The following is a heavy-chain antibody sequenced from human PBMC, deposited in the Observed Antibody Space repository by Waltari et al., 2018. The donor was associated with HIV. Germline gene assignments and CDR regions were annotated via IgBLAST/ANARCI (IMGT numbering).Heavy chain of an antibody. CDR3: ARGFFQNDLRGLFDL. V-gene: IGHV1-2*06. J-gene: IGHJ2*01. Sequence: QLQLVQSGAEVKMPAASVRVSCKAPGYSFIPYYVHWVRQAPGQGLQWMGRINPKSGVTNYPQKFQGRVSMTRDTSISTAYLEVTTLRSDDTAVYYCARGFFQNDLRGLFDLWGRGTLVTVSS. D-gene: IGHD3-16*01. CDR2: INPKSGVT. CDR1: GYSFIPYY.